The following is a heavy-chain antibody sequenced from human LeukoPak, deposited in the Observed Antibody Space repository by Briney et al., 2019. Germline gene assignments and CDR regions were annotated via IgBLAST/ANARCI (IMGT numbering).Heavy chain of an antibody. J-gene: IGHJ6*04. Sequence: GESLKISCKGSGYNSPAYWIAWVRQMPGKGLEWIGVIYPGDSDTRYSPSFQGQVTISADKSISTAYLQLSTLKASDTAMYYCAKSTASKGYFYFGMDVWGKGTTVIVSS. CDR3: AKSTASKGYFYFGMDV. CDR2: IYPGDSDT. V-gene: IGHV5-51*01. CDR1: GYNSPAYW. D-gene: IGHD2-2*01.